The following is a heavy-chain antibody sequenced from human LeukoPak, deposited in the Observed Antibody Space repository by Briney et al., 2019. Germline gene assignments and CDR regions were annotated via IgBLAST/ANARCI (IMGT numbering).Heavy chain of an antibody. D-gene: IGHD2-21*01. CDR3: ARDSSEFRSPIPH. CDR2: IIPLFGTA. V-gene: IGHV1-69*01. Sequence: SVKVSCKASGGTFSNYAISWVRQAPGQGLEWMGGIIPLFGTANYAQKFQGRVTITADESTSTAYMEMSSLRSEDTAVYYCARDSSEFRSPIPHWGQGTLVTVFS. CDR1: GGTFSNYA. J-gene: IGHJ1*01.